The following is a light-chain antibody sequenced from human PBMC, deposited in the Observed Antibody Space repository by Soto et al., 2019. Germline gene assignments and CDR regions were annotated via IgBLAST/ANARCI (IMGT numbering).Light chain of an antibody. V-gene: IGLV2-14*01. Sequence: QSVLSQPASVSGSPGQSITISCTGTSSDVGGYKHVAWYQQYPGKAPKLIIFEVTDRPSGVSNRFSGSKSGNTASLSISGLQAEDEADYYCSSYKSGATLVFGGGTKLTVL. CDR1: SSDVGGYKH. J-gene: IGLJ2*01. CDR3: SSYKSGATLV. CDR2: EVT.